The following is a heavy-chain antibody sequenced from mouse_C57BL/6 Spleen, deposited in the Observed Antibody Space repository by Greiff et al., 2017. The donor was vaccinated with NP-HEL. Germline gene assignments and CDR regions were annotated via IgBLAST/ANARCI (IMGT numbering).Heavy chain of an antibody. CDR2: ISSGSSTI. J-gene: IGHJ4*01. Sequence: DVKLVESGGGLVKPGGSLKLSCAASGFTFSDYGMHWVRQAPEKGLEWVAYISSGSSTIYYADTVKGRFTISRDNAKNTLFLQMTSLRSEDTAMYYCARQGEERSFYAMDYWGQGTSVTVSS. CDR3: ARQGEERSFYAMDY. V-gene: IGHV5-17*01. CDR1: GFTFSDYG.